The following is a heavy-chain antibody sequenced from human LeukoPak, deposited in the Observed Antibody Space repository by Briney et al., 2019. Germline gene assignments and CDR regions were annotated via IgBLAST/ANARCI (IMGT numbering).Heavy chain of an antibody. CDR3: ASSDYDSSGYYTSLSDH. CDR2: ISAYNGNT. V-gene: IGHV1-18*01. Sequence: ASVKVSCKASGHTFTSYGISWVRQAPGQGLEWMGWISAYNGNTNYAQKLQGRVTMTTDTSTSTAYMELRSLRSEDTAVYYCASSDYDSSGYYTSLSDHWGQGTLVTVSS. D-gene: IGHD3-22*01. CDR1: GHTFTSYG. J-gene: IGHJ5*02.